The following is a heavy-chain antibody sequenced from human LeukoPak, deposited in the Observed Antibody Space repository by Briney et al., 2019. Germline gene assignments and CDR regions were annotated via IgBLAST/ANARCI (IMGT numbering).Heavy chain of an antibody. CDR2: ISPEGDIQ. CDR1: GFTFSSYA. J-gene: IGHJ4*02. D-gene: IGHD3-10*01. CDR3: TRDMIRGVPDYIDY. Sequence: GGSLRLSCAASGFTFSSYAMHWVRQAPGKGVEGVAAISPEGDIQIYLASVMGRFTSSRDNSKSTLYLQMNSLRIEDTGFYYCTRDMIRGVPDYIDYWGQGTLVTVSS. V-gene: IGHV3-30-3*01.